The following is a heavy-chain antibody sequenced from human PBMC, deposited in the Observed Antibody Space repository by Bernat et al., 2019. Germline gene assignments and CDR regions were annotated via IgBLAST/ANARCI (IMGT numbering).Heavy chain of an antibody. J-gene: IGHJ4*02. Sequence: QVQLVQSGAEVKKPGASVKVSCKASGYTFTSYGISWVRQAPGQGLEWMGWISAYNGNTNYAQKLQGRVTMTTDTSTSTAYMELRSLRSDDTAVYYCAREPRNGLYTQEEYFDYWGQGTLVAVSS. V-gene: IGHV1-18*04. CDR3: AREPRNGLYTQEEYFDY. CDR2: ISAYNGNT. CDR1: GYTFTSYG. D-gene: IGHD2-2*02.